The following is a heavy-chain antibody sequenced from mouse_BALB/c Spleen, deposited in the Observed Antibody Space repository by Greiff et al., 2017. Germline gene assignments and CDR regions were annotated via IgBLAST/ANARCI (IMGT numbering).Heavy chain of an antibody. Sequence: QVQLQQSGAELAKPGASVKMSCKASGYTFTSYWMHWVKQRPGQGLEWIGYINPSTGYTEYNQKFKDKATLTADKSSSTAYMQLSSLTSEDSAVYYCARRDYGSSYSTFDYWGQGTTLTVSS. CDR1: GYTFTSYW. CDR3: ARRDYGSSYSTFDY. CDR2: INPSTGYT. D-gene: IGHD1-1*01. V-gene: IGHV1-7*01. J-gene: IGHJ2*01.